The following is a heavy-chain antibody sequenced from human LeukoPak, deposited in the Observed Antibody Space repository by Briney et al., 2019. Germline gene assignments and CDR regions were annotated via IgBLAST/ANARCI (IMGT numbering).Heavy chain of an antibody. J-gene: IGHJ6*03. CDR2: IYPGDSDT. D-gene: IGHD6-19*01. CDR3: ARRSVAGPYYYYYYMDV. Sequence: GESLKISRKGSGYSFTSYWIGWVRQMPGKSLEWMGIIYPGDSDTRYSPSFQGQVTISADQSISTAYLQWSSLKASDTAMYYCARRSVAGPYYYYYYMDVWGKGTTVTVSS. CDR1: GYSFTSYW. V-gene: IGHV5-51*01.